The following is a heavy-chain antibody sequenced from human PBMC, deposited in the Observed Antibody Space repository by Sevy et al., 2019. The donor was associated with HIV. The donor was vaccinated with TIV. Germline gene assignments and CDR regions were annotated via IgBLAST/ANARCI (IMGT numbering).Heavy chain of an antibody. CDR3: ARVAPVAVAGTYYFDY. CDR2: IYYSGST. V-gene: IGHV4-59*01. CDR1: GGSISSYY. J-gene: IGHJ4*02. D-gene: IGHD6-19*01. Sequence: SETLSLTCTVSGGSISSYYWSWIRQPPGKGLEWIGYIYYSGSTNYNPSLKSRVTISVDTSKNQFSLKLGSVTAADTAVYYCARVAPVAVAGTYYFDYWGQGTLVTVSS.